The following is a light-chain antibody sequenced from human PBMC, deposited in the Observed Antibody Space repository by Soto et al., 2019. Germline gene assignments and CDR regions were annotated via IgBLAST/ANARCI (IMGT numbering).Light chain of an antibody. CDR3: SSYTSSSTYV. CDR2: EVS. Sequence: QSVLTQPASVSVSPGQSITISCTGTGSDVGGYNYVSWYQQPPGKAPKLMIYEVSNRPSGVSNRFSGSKSGNTASLTISGLQAEDEADYYCSSYTSSSTYVFGTGTKVTVL. V-gene: IGLV2-14*01. J-gene: IGLJ1*01. CDR1: GSDVGGYNY.